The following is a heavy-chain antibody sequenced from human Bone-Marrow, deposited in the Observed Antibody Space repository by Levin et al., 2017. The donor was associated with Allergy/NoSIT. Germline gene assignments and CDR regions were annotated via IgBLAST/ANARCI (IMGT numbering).Heavy chain of an antibody. V-gene: IGHV3-15*07. CDR2: IKSKTDGGAA. Sequence: SCATSGFTFSDAWMNWVRQAPGKGLEWVGRIKSKTDGGAADYAAPVKGRFTISRDDSKNTLYVQVNSLKTEDTAVYFCTTEDVRVGATTGNYYYSGMNVWGQGTTVTVSS. CDR3: TTEDVRVGATTGNYYYSGMNV. D-gene: IGHD1-26*01. J-gene: IGHJ6*02. CDR1: GFTFSDAW.